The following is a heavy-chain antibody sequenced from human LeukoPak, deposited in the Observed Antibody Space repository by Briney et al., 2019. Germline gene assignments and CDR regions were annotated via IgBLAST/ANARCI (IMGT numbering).Heavy chain of an antibody. J-gene: IGHJ5*02. Sequence: SVKVSCKASGGTFSSYAISWVRQAPGQGLEWMGGIIPIFGTANYAQKFQGRVTITADKSTSTAYMELSSLRSEDTAVYYCARALAMTGGFDPWGQGTLVTVSS. V-gene: IGHV1-69*06. D-gene: IGHD1-20*01. CDR3: ARALAMTGGFDP. CDR2: IIPIFGTA. CDR1: GGTFSSYA.